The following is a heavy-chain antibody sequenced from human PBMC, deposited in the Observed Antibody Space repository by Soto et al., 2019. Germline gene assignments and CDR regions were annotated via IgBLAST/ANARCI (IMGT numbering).Heavy chain of an antibody. V-gene: IGHV5-51*01. CDR1: GYSFTSYW. CDR3: TRQPLISRRVLAAAGDAFDI. Sequence: GESLKISCKGSGYSFTSYWIGWVRQMPGKGLEWMGIIYPGDSDNRSSPSFQGQVTISADKTISTAYLQWSSLKATDPAVYYCTRQPLISRRVLAAAGDAFDIWVQGTMVTVSS. D-gene: IGHD6-13*01. CDR2: IYPGDSDN. J-gene: IGHJ3*02.